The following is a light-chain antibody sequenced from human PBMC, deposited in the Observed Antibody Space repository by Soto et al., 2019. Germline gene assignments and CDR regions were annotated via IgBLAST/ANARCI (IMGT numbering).Light chain of an antibody. CDR2: DAS. V-gene: IGKV3-11*01. CDR1: QSVSSY. Sequence: EIVLTQSPAILSLSPGERSTLSCRASQSVSSYLAWFQQKPGQAPRLLSYDASNRATGIPARFSGSGSGTDFTLTISSLEPEDFAVYYCQQRAYWPPRTFGQGTKVEIK. CDR3: QQRAYWPPRT. J-gene: IGKJ1*01.